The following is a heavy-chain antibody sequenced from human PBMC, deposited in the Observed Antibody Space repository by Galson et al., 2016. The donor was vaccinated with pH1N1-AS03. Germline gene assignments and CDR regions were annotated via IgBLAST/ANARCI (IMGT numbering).Heavy chain of an antibody. D-gene: IGHD3-3*01. Sequence: VRQAPGQGLEWMGGIIPIFGTANYAQKFQGRVTITADESTSTAYRELSNLRSEDPAVYYCARYTDDFWSGYSEYWGQGTLVTVSS. CDR3: ARYTDDFWSGYSEY. CDR2: IIPIFGTA. V-gene: IGHV1-69*01. J-gene: IGHJ4*02.